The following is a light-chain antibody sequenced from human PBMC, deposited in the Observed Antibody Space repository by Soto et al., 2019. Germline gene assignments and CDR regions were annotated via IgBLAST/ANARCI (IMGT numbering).Light chain of an antibody. Sequence: DIQMTQSPSSLSASVGDRVTITCRASQDITNFVAWYQQKPGKVPKLLIYGASALRSGVPSRFSGSGSGTDFTLTISSLQPEDVATYFFQKYTSAPRTFGQGTKVEIK. CDR2: GAS. V-gene: IGKV1-27*01. CDR1: QDITNF. J-gene: IGKJ1*01. CDR3: QKYTSAPRT.